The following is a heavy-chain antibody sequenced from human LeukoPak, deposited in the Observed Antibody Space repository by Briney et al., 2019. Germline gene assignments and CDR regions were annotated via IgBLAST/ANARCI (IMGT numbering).Heavy chain of an antibody. D-gene: IGHD3-16*02. CDR3: ARVPAGVIGMKDAFDI. CDR2: ISLSGSYM. J-gene: IGHJ3*02. CDR1: GFTFSSYS. V-gene: IGHV3-21*01. Sequence: PGGSLRLSCAASGFTFSSYSMNWVRQAPGKGLEWVSSISLSGSYMKYADSLKGRFTISRDNAKNSLYLQMNSLRAEDTAVYYCARVPAGVIGMKDAFDIWGQGTMVTVSS.